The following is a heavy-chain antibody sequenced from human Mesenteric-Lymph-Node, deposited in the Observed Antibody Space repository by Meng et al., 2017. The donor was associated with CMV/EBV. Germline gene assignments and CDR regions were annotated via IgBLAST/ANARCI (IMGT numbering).Heavy chain of an antibody. D-gene: IGHD6-13*01. Sequence: SGGSISSGDYYWSWIRQHPGKGLEWIGYIYYSGSTYYNPSLKSRVTISVDTSKNQFSLKLSSVTAADTAVYYCARIAAAGTLVPFDYWGQGTLVTVSS. CDR2: IYYSGST. V-gene: IGHV4-31*02. J-gene: IGHJ4*02. CDR3: ARIAAAGTLVPFDY. CDR1: GGSISSGDYY.